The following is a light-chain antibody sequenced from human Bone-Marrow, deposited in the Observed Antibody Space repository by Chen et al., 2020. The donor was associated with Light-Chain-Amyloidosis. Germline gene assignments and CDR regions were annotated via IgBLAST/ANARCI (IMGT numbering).Light chain of an antibody. J-gene: IGLJ1*01. CDR3: SSYTITNTLV. CDR1: SSDVGGDNH. CDR2: EVT. V-gene: IGLV2-14*01. Sequence: QSALTQPAAGSGSPGQETTNSRPGTSSDVGGDNHVSWYQQHPDKAPKLMIYEVTNRPSWVPDRFSGSKSDNTASLTISGLQTEDEADYFCSSYTITNTLVFGSGTRVTVL.